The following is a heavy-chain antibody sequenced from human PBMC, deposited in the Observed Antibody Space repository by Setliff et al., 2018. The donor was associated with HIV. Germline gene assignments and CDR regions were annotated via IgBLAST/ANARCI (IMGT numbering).Heavy chain of an antibody. V-gene: IGHV5-51*01. CDR1: GYTFSTYW. CDR3: ARGSGHDKGSWFDP. D-gene: IGHD5-12*01. Sequence: PGESLKISCKASGYTFSTYWIGWVRQKPGKGLEYMGIIYAGDSDARYSPSFQGQVTFSADKSINTVYLQWSSLKTSDTAMYYCARGSGHDKGSWFDPWGQGTLVTVSS. CDR2: IYAGDSDA. J-gene: IGHJ5*02.